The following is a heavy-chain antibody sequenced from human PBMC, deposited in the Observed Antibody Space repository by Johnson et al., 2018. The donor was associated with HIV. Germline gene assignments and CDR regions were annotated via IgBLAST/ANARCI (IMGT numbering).Heavy chain of an antibody. D-gene: IGHD2-21*01. CDR3: ARVLSWWSGAFDL. CDR1: GFTVSNNY. V-gene: IGHV3-53*01. J-gene: IGHJ3*01. Sequence: VQLVESGGGLIQPGGSLRLSCAASGFTVSNNYMSWVRQAPGKGLAWVSILHSDGSTFNPDSVKGRFTISRDNSKNTLYLQMNSLRAEDTAVYYCARVLSWWSGAFDLWGQGTMVTVSS. CDR2: LHSDGST.